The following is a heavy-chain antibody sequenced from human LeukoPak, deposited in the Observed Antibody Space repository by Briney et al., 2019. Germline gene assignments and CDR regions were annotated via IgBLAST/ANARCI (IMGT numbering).Heavy chain of an antibody. V-gene: IGHV7-4-1*02. CDR3: VRGTPTPGMDY. CDR2: IDTTAGNP. CDR1: GYPFSAHF. D-gene: IGHD3-10*01. J-gene: IGHJ4*02. Sequence: ASVKVSCKASGYPFSAHFLNWVRQAPGQGLEWMGNIDTTAGNPRYAQDFTGRFVFSLDTSVSTAYLQITSLKADDTAAYYCVRGTPTPGMDYWGQGTQVTVSS.